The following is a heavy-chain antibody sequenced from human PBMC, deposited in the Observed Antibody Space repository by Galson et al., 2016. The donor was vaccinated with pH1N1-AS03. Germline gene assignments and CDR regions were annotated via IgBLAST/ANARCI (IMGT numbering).Heavy chain of an antibody. Sequence: SLRLSCAASGFTFSTYAMAWVRQAPGTGLEWVSATSDSGTFYTDSVKGRFTISRDDSRDTVYLQMNSLRAEDTALYYCAKGVSNSGDGGVAYRGQGTLVTVSS. CDR3: AKGVSNSGDGGVAY. CDR2: TSDSGT. CDR1: GFTFSTYA. V-gene: IGHV3-23*01. J-gene: IGHJ4*02. D-gene: IGHD3-16*01.